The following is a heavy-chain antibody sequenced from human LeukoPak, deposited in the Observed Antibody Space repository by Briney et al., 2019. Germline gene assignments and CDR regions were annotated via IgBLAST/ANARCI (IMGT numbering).Heavy chain of an antibody. V-gene: IGHV4-59*01. CDR3: ARDEGGLGGIDP. CDR1: GGSISSYY. J-gene: IGHJ5*02. D-gene: IGHD6-6*01. Sequence: SETLSLTCTVSGGSISSYYWNWIRQPPGKGLEWVGSVSYSGSANYNPSLKSRVTISVNKSKNQFSLKLSSVTAADTAVYYCARDEGGLGGIDPWGQGTLVTVSS. CDR2: VSYSGSA.